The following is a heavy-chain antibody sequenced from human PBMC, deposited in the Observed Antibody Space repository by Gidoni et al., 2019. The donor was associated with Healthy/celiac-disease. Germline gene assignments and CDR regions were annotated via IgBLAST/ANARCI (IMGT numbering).Heavy chain of an antibody. D-gene: IGHD6-13*01. CDR1: GFTFDDYA. Sequence: EVQLVESGGGLVQPGRSLRLSCAASGFTFDDYAMHWVRQAPGKGLEWVSGISWNSGSIGYADSVKGRFTISRDNAKNSLYLQMNSLRAEDTALYYCAKDMRSWYSSSWFGSSDYWGQGTLVTVSS. J-gene: IGHJ4*02. CDR2: ISWNSGSI. CDR3: AKDMRSWYSSSWFGSSDY. V-gene: IGHV3-9*01.